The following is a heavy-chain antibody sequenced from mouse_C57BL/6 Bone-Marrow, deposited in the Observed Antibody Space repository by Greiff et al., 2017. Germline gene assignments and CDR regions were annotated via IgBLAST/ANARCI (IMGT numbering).Heavy chain of an antibody. CDR1: GYTFTSYW. V-gene: IGHV1-55*01. D-gene: IGHD2-3*01. J-gene: IGHJ1*03. CDR2: IYPGSGST. CDR3: ARGGLYDGYYWYFDV. Sequence: QVQLQQPGAELVKPGASVKMSCKASGYTFTSYWITWVKQRPGQGLEWIGDIYPGSGSTNYNEKFKGKATLTVDTSSSTAYMQLSSLTSEDSAVYYCARGGLYDGYYWYFDVWGTGTTVTVSS.